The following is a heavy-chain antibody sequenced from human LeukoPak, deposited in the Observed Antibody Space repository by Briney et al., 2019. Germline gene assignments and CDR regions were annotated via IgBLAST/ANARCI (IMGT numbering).Heavy chain of an antibody. CDR1: GFTFSSYA. D-gene: IGHD1-26*01. V-gene: IGHV3-23*01. J-gene: IGHJ4*02. Sequence: PGGSLRLSCAASGFTFSSYAMSWVRQAPGKGLEWVSTMSGSGGSTYYADSVKGRFTISRDNSKNTLYLQMNSLRAEDTAVYYCAKWGLSGSYSPPLDYWGQGTLVTVSS. CDR2: MSGSGGST. CDR3: AKWGLSGSYSPPLDY.